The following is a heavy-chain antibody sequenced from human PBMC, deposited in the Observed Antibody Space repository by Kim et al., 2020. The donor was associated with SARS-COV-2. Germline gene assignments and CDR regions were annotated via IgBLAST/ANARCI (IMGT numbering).Heavy chain of an antibody. J-gene: IGHJ6*02. CDR1: GGSISSGGYY. V-gene: IGHV4-31*03. D-gene: IGHD1-26*01. Sequence: SETLSLTCTVSGGSISSGGYYWSRIRQHPGKGLEWIGYIYYSGSTYYNPSLKSRVTISVDTSKNQFSLKLSSVTAADTAVYYCARDSSVGVGATRARRDGYGMDVWGQGTTVTVSS. CDR2: IYYSGST. CDR3: ARDSSVGVGATRARRDGYGMDV.